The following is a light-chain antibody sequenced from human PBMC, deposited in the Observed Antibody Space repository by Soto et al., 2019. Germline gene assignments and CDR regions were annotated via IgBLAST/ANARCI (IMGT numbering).Light chain of an antibody. CDR1: QGISRA. Sequence: AIQLTQSPSSLSASVGDRVTRTCRASQGISRALAWYQQIPGKAPRLLIFDASTLESGVPSRFSGSGSGADFTLTISSLQPEDFATYYCQQFRSCPYTFGQGTKLEIK. V-gene: IGKV1-13*02. CDR2: DAS. CDR3: QQFRSCPYT. J-gene: IGKJ2*01.